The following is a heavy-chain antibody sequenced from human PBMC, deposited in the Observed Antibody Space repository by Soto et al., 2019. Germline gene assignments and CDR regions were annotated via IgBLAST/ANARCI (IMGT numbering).Heavy chain of an antibody. CDR3: AKAYYDYIWGSYRLPFYVDY. CDR2: ISGSGGST. D-gene: IGHD3-16*02. CDR1: GFTFSSYA. V-gene: IGHV3-23*01. Sequence: EVQLLESGGGLVQPGGSPRLSCAASGFTFSSYAMSWVRQAPGKGLEWVSAISGSGGSTYYADSVKGRFTISRDNSKNTLYLQMNSLRAEDTAVYYCAKAYYDYIWGSYRLPFYVDYWGQGTLVTVSS. J-gene: IGHJ4*02.